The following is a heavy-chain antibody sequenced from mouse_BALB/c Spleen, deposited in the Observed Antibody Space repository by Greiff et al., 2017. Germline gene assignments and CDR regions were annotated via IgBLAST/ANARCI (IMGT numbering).Heavy chain of an antibody. J-gene: IGHJ1*01. CDR3: ARDSYWYVDV. CDR2: IDPANGNT. V-gene: IGHV14-3*02. Sequence: EVQLQQSGAELVKPGASVKLSCTASGFYIKDTYMHWVKQRPEQGLEWIGRIDPANGNTKYDPKFQGKATITADTSSNTAYLQLSSLTSEDTAVYYCARDSYWYVDVWCAGTTVTVSS. CDR1: GFYIKDTY.